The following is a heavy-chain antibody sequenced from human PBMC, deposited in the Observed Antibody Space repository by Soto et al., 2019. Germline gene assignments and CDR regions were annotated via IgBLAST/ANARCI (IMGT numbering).Heavy chain of an antibody. CDR2: ISYDGSNTI. CDR1: GFTFSSYA. V-gene: IGHV3-30-3*01. Sequence: GGSLRLSCAASGFTFSSYAMHWVRQAPGKGLEWVAVISYDGSNTIYYAASVKGRFTISRDNAKNSLYLHMNSLSAEDTAVYYCARDRGCSGGICYRDLGYWGQGTLVTVSS. J-gene: IGHJ4*02. D-gene: IGHD2-15*01. CDR3: ARDRGCSGGICYRDLGY.